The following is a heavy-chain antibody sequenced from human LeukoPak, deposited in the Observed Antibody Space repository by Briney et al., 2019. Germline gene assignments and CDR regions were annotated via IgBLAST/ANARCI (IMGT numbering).Heavy chain of an antibody. CDR2: IFYSGST. CDR3: ARRRFGSSWRDY. CDR1: GGSISSSSYY. Sequence: SETLSLTCTVSGGSISSSSYYWGWIRQPPGKGLVWIGTIFYSGSTYYNPSLKSRLTISVDTSNNQFSLKLSSVTAADTAVYYCARRRFGSSWRDYWGQGTLVTVSS. D-gene: IGHD6-13*01. V-gene: IGHV4-39*01. J-gene: IGHJ4*02.